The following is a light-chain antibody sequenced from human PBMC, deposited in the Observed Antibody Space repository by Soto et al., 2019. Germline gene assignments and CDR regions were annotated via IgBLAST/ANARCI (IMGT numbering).Light chain of an antibody. V-gene: IGKV1-13*02. CDR1: QGISSA. J-gene: IGKJ4*01. CDR3: QQFNSYPT. Sequence: AIQLTQSPSSLSASVGDRVTITCRASQGISSALAWYQQKPGKAPKLLIYDASSLESGVPSRFSGSGSWTDFTLTISSLQPDDFATYYCQQFNSYPTFGGGNKVYIK. CDR2: DAS.